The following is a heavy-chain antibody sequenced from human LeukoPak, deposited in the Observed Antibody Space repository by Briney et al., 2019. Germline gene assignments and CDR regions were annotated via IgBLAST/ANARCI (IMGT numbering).Heavy chain of an antibody. CDR1: GFTFSSYA. D-gene: IGHD2-15*01. Sequence: GGSLRLSCAASGFTFSSYAMSWVRQAPGKGLEWVSSISSSSSYIYYADSVKGRFTISRDNAKNSLYLQMNSLRADDTAVYYCAREVMVVAATTFWYFDLWGRGTPVTVSS. J-gene: IGHJ2*01. CDR2: ISSSSSYI. V-gene: IGHV3-21*01. CDR3: AREVMVVAATTFWYFDL.